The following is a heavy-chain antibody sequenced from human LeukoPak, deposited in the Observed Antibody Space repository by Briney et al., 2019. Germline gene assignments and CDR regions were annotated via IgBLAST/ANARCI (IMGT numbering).Heavy chain of an antibody. V-gene: IGHV3-7*01. CDR3: ARAFRGGGGYYHAEYFQH. Sequence: GGSLRLSCAASGFTFSSYWMSWVRQAPGKGLEWVANIKQDGSEKYYVDSVKGRFTISRDNAKNSLYLQMNSLRAEDTAVYYCARAFRGGGGYYHAEYFQHWGQGTLVTVSS. J-gene: IGHJ1*01. D-gene: IGHD3-3*01. CDR1: GFTFSSYW. CDR2: IKQDGSEK.